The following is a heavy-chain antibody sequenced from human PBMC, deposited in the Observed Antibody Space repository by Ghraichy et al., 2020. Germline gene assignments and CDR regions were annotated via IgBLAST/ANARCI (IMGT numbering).Heavy chain of an antibody. V-gene: IGHV4-39*01. CDR2: IFYNGNT. CDR1: GDFISSRSNY. CDR3: ARHASFQQRVLLLHQYHVDN. Sequence: SETLSLTCSVSGDFISSRSNYWGWIRQPPGKGLEWIATIFYNGNTYYNPSLQSRVTISVDTSKNQFSLKLTSVTAADTAIYYCARHASFQQRVLLLHQYHVDNWGQGTLVTVSS. D-gene: IGHD6-13*01. J-gene: IGHJ4*02.